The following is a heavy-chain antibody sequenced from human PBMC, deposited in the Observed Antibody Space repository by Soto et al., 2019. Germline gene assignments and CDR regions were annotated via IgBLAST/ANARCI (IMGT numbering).Heavy chain of an antibody. Sequence: SETLSLTCAVSGGSISSSNWWSWVRQPPGKGLEWIGEIYHSGSTNYNPSLKSRVTISVDKSKNQFSLKLSSATAADTAVYYCARDAGIAAAGRGSWFDSWGQGTLVTVSS. CDR1: GGSISSSNW. CDR2: IYHSGST. D-gene: IGHD6-13*01. V-gene: IGHV4-4*02. CDR3: ARDAGIAAAGRGSWFDS. J-gene: IGHJ5*01.